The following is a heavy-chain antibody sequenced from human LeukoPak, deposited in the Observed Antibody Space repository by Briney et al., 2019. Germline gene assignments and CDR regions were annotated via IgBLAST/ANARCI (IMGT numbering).Heavy chain of an antibody. CDR1: GFTFSSYE. Sequence: GGSLRLSCAASGFTFSSYEMNWVRQAPGKGLEWVSYISSSGSTIYYADSVKGRFTISRDNAKNSLYLQMNSLETEDMGLYYCARRSNWDHRFDSWGQGTLVTVSS. CDR2: ISSSGSTI. D-gene: IGHD4-11*01. J-gene: IGHJ4*02. V-gene: IGHV3-48*03. CDR3: ARRSNWDHRFDS.